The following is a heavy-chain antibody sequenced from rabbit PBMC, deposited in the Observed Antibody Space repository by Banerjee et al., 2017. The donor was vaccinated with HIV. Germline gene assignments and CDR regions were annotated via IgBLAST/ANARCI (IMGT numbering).Heavy chain of an antibody. CDR3: ARVAGYDDYDYTIDGFDP. Sequence: QSLEESGGDLVKPGASLTLTCTAYGFDFSSSYWICWVRQAPGRGLEWIACIHAGSSGSTSYASWAKGRFTISKTSSTAVTLQMTSLTAADTATYFCARVAGYDDYDYTIDGFDPWGPGTLVTVS. J-gene: IGHJ2*01. V-gene: IGHV1S40*01. CDR2: IHAGSSGST. D-gene: IGHD6-1*01. CDR1: GFDFSSSYW.